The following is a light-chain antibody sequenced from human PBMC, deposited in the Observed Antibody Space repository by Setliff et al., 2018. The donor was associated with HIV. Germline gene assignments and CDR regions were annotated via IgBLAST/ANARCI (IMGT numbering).Light chain of an antibody. CDR3: VLYMGNGSSV. J-gene: IGLJ3*02. Sequence: QTVVTQEPSFSVSPGGTVTLTCGLNSGSLSTGHYPSWYQQTPGQTPRMLIYSTNTRSSGVPDRFSGSILGYRAALTITGAQADDECDYYCVLYMGNGSSVFGGGTKVTVL. CDR2: STN. V-gene: IGLV8-61*01. CDR1: SGSLSTGHY.